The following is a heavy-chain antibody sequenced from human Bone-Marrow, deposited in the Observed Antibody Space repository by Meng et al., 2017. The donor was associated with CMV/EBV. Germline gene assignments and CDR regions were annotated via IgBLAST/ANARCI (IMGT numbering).Heavy chain of an antibody. CDR2: IYWNDDK. Sequence: SGPTLVKPTQTLTLTCTFSGFSLSTSGVGVGWIRQPPGKALEWLALIYWNDDKRYSPTLKSRLTITKDPSKNQVVLTMTNMDPVDTATYYCAHRVGIAVAGNFDYWGQGTLVTVSS. J-gene: IGHJ4*02. V-gene: IGHV2-5*01. D-gene: IGHD6-19*01. CDR1: GFSLSTSGVG. CDR3: AHRVGIAVAGNFDY.